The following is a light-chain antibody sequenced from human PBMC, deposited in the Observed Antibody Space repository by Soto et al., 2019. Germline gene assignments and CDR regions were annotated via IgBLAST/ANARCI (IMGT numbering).Light chain of an antibody. CDR1: SSDVGSYNR. V-gene: IGLV2-18*02. J-gene: IGLJ1*01. CDR3: CSYRSGNTYV. CDR2: EVT. Sequence: QSVLTQPPSVSGSPGQSVTISCTGTSSDVGSYNRVSWYQQAPGTVPKVMIYEVTNRPSGVPDRFSGSKSGNTASLTISRLQAEDEADYYCCSYRSGNTYVFGTGTKVTVL.